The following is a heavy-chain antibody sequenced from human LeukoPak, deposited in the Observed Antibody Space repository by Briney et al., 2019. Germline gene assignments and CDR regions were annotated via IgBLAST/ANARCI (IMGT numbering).Heavy chain of an antibody. CDR1: GFTFSESW. Sequence: GGSLRLSCAASGFTFSESWMTWVCQVPGQGLEWVAHINHEGGGIQYVDSVKGRFTISRDNAKGSVYLQMNSLRAEDTAIYHCATYINWVAGDVWGQGTTVIVSS. CDR3: ATYINWVAGDV. D-gene: IGHD1-1*01. J-gene: IGHJ6*02. CDR2: INHEGGGI. V-gene: IGHV3-7*01.